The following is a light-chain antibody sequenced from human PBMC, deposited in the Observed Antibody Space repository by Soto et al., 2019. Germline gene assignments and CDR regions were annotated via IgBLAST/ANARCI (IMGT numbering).Light chain of an antibody. J-gene: IGKJ2*01. CDR1: QSVSSY. CDR3: QQRSNWLYT. Sequence: EIVLTQSPATLSLSPGERATLSCRASQSVSSYLAWYQQKPGQAPSLLIYDASNRATGLPARFSGSGSGTEFPLTISSLEPEDFAVYYCQQRSNWLYTFGQGTKLEIK. V-gene: IGKV3-11*01. CDR2: DAS.